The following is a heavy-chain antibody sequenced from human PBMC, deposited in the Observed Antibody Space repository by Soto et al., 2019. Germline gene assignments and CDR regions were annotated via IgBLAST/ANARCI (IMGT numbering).Heavy chain of an antibody. D-gene: IGHD6-19*01. Sequence: GGSLRLSCAAFGLTFSSYWMRWVRQAPGKGLEWVANIKQDGSEKYYVDSVKGRFTISRDNAKNSLYLQMNSLRAEDTAVYYWARDPSFLAVGSTFQYYYYYGMDVWGQGTTVTVSS. V-gene: IGHV3-7*01. CDR2: IKQDGSEK. CDR3: ARDPSFLAVGSTFQYYYYYGMDV. J-gene: IGHJ6*02. CDR1: GLTFSSYW.